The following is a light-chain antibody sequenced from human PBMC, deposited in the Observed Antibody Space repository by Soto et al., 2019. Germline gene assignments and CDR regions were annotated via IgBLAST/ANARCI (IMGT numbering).Light chain of an antibody. CDR1: QTITT. CDR2: RVS. V-gene: IGKV3-20*01. CDR3: QQYGNLPLT. J-gene: IGKJ4*01. Sequence: EIVLTQSPGTLSLSPGERATLSCRASQTITTLAWYQRKPGQAPRLLIYRVSSRATGVPDRFSGSGSGTDYTLTISRLEPADFAVYYCQQYGNLPLTFDGGTPVEVK.